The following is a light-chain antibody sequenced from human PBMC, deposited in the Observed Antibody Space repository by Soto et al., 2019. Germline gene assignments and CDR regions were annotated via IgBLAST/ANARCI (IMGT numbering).Light chain of an antibody. V-gene: IGLV1-44*01. J-gene: IGLJ2*01. Sequence: QSVLAQPPSASGTPGQTVTISCSGGSSNIKTNGVSWYQQVPGAAPKLLIYSNSQRPSGAPDRFSGSKSGTSASLAISGLTSEDEATYHCSTWDDSLNGLIFGGGTKVTV. CDR3: STWDDSLNGLI. CDR1: SSNIKTNG. CDR2: SNS.